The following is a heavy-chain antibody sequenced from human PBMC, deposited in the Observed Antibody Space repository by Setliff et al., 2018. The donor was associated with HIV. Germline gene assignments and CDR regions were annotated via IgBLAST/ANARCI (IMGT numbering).Heavy chain of an antibody. CDR3: ARLGGNWGYWFDP. J-gene: IGHJ5*02. D-gene: IGHD7-27*01. Sequence: PSETLSLTCTVSGGLISSHIYQWGWIRQPPGKGLEWIGSIYYSGTTYYNPSLKSRLTISKDTSMNQFSLRLNALTAADTAVYYCARLGGNWGYWFDPWSQGTLVTVSS. CDR2: IYYSGTT. V-gene: IGHV4-39*01. CDR1: GGLISSHIYQ.